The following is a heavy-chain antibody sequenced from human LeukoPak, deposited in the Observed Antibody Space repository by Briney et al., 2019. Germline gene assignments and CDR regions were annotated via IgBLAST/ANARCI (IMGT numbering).Heavy chain of an antibody. CDR3: AKELGGGPAAILGFDY. V-gene: IGHV3-23*01. CDR2: ISGSGGST. D-gene: IGHD2-2*02. J-gene: IGHJ4*02. CDR1: GFTFSSYA. Sequence: GGSLRLSCAASGFTFSSYAMSWVRQAPGKGLEWVSAISGSGGSTYYADSVKGRFTISRDNSKNTLYLQMNSLRAEDTAVYYCAKELGGGPAAILGFDYWGQGTLVTVSS.